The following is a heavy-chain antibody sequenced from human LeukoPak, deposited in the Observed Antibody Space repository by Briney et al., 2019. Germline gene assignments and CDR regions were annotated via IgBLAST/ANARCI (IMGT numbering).Heavy chain of an antibody. CDR2: ISYDGSNK. J-gene: IGHJ4*02. Sequence: GGSLRLSCAASGFTFSSYAMHWVRQAPGKGLEWVAVISYDGSNKYYADSVKGRFTISRDNSKNTLYLQMNSLRAEDTAVYYCASGRDYYDSSGYYYWGQGTLVTVSS. CDR3: ASGRDYYDSSGYYY. CDR1: GFTFSSYA. D-gene: IGHD3-22*01. V-gene: IGHV3-30*04.